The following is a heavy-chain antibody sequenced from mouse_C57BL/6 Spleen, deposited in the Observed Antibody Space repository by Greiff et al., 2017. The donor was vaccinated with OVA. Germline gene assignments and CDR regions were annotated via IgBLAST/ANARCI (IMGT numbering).Heavy chain of an antibody. CDR2: INPNNGGT. D-gene: IGHD2-4*01. V-gene: IGHV1-26*01. Sequence: VQLQQSGPELVKPGASVKISCKASGYTFTDYYMNWVKQSHGKSLEWIGDINPNNGGTSYNQKFKGKATLTVDKSSSTAYMELRSLTSEDSAVYYCAIIYYDYDGSYWGQGTTLTVSS. J-gene: IGHJ2*01. CDR1: GYTFTDYY. CDR3: AIIYYDYDGSY.